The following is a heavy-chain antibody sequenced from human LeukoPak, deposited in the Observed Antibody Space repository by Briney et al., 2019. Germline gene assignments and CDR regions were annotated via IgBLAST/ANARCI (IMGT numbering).Heavy chain of an antibody. CDR1: GFTFSDYY. V-gene: IGHV3-11*04. CDR2: ISSSCSTR. Sequence: GGSLRLSCAASGFTFSDYYMSWIRQAPGKGLEWVSYISSSCSTRYYTVSVKGRFTISRDNAKNSLYLQMNSLRAEDTAVYYCARWQQPVFLHNWFDPWGQGTLVTVSS. D-gene: IGHD6-13*01. CDR3: ARWQQPVFLHNWFDP. J-gene: IGHJ5*02.